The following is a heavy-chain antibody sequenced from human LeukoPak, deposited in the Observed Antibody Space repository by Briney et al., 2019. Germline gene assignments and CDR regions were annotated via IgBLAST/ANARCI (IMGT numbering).Heavy chain of an antibody. CDR3: ATTPGVGATRLDY. Sequence: ASVKASCKVSGYTLTELSMHWVRQAPGKGLEWMGGFDPEDGETIYAQKFQGRVTMTEDTSTDTAYMELSSLRSEDTAVYYCATTPGVGATRLDYWGQGTLVTVSS. V-gene: IGHV1-24*01. CDR1: GYTLTELS. J-gene: IGHJ4*02. CDR2: FDPEDGET. D-gene: IGHD1-26*01.